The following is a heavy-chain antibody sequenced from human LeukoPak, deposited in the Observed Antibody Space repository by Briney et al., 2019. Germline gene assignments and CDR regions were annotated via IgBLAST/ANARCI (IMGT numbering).Heavy chain of an antibody. D-gene: IGHD3-16*01. CDR3: VGYRVTFGGIIPFNYGMDV. Sequence: GASVKVSCKTSGYTFTDNGISWVRQTAAQGLEWMGWINAFSGLTDYAPKFRDRVTLTTDSSTSTAYMELRSLRSDDTAVYYCVGYRVTFGGIIPFNYGMDVWGQGTTVTVSS. CDR1: GYTFTDNG. CDR2: INAFSGLT. J-gene: IGHJ6*02. V-gene: IGHV1-18*01.